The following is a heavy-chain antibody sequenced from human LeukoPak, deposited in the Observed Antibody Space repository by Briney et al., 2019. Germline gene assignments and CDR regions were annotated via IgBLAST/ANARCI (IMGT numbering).Heavy chain of an antibody. V-gene: IGHV4-61*02. CDR2: IFTSGST. CDR1: GGSISSGNYY. CDR3: ARRRRGYSYGPFDY. D-gene: IGHD5-18*01. J-gene: IGHJ4*02. Sequence: SETLSLTCTVSGGSISSGNYYWSWIRQPAGKGLEWIGRIFTSGSTNYNPSLKSRVTISVDTSKKQVSLKVTSVTAADTAVYYCARRRRGYSYGPFDYWGQGTLVTVSS.